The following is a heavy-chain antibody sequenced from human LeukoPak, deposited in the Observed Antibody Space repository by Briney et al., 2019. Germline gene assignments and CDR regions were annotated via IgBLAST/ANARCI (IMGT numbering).Heavy chain of an antibody. CDR1: GFTFNSYW. V-gene: IGHV3-74*01. Sequence: GGSLRRSCAASGFTFNSYWMHWVRQAPGKGLVWVSRINNDGSSTSYADSVKGRFTISRDNAKNTLYLQMNSLRAEDTAAYYCVGYDYGGYWGQGTLVTVSS. CDR2: INNDGSST. CDR3: VGYDYGGY. J-gene: IGHJ4*02. D-gene: IGHD5-12*01.